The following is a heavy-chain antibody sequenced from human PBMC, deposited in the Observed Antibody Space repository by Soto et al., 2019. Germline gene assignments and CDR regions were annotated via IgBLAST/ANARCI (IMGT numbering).Heavy chain of an antibody. CDR3: ARVGSGSNYRKADYYYYGIDV. J-gene: IGHJ6*02. D-gene: IGHD1-26*01. CDR2: TYYRSKWYN. Sequence: SQTLSLTCAISGDSVSSNTAAWNWIRQSPSRGLEWLGRTYYRSKWYNDYEVFVKSRITINPDTTKNQFSLQLDSVTPEDTAVYYCARVGSGSNYRKADYYYYGIDVWGQGTTVTVSS. CDR1: GDSVSSNTAA. V-gene: IGHV6-1*01.